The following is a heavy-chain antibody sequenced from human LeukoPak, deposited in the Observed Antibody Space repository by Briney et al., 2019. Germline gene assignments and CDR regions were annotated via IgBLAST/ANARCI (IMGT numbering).Heavy chain of an antibody. Sequence: PGGSLRLSCAASGFTFSSYAMHWVRQAPGKGLEWVSVISYDGSNKYYADSVKGRFTISRDNSKNTLYLQMNSLRAEDTAVYYCARGPGEEYQLLYHHYYYYMDVWGKGTTVTVSS. D-gene: IGHD2-2*02. J-gene: IGHJ6*03. CDR2: ISYDGSNK. V-gene: IGHV3-30-3*01. CDR1: GFTFSSYA. CDR3: ARGPGEEYQLLYHHYYYYMDV.